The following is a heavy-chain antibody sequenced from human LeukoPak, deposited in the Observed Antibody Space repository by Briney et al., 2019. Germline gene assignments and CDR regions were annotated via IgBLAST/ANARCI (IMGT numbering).Heavy chain of an antibody. Sequence: SETLSLTCTVSGYSISSGYYWGCIRPPPGKGLEWIGIIYHSASTYYNPSLKSRVTISVDTSKNKFSMKLSSVTAADTAVYYGARDRDTYYDFWSGYYKPGFDYWGQGTLVTVSS. CDR3: ARDRDTYYDFWSGYYKPGFDY. D-gene: IGHD3-3*01. CDR2: IYHSAST. J-gene: IGHJ4*02. V-gene: IGHV4-38-2*02. CDR1: GYSISSGYY.